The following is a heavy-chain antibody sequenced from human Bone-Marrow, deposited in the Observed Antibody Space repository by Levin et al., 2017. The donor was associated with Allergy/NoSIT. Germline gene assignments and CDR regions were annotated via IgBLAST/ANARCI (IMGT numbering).Heavy chain of an antibody. Sequence: SQTLSLTCTVSGGSISSSSYYWGWIRQPPGKGLEWIGSIYYSGSTYYNPALKSRVTIPVDTSKNQFSLKLSSVTAADTAVYYCHLVAGLFYYYYGLDVWGQGTTVTVSS. D-gene: IGHD6-19*01. J-gene: IGHJ6*02. CDR2: IYYSGST. CDR1: GGSISSSSYY. CDR3: HLVAGLFYYYYGLDV. V-gene: IGHV4-39*01.